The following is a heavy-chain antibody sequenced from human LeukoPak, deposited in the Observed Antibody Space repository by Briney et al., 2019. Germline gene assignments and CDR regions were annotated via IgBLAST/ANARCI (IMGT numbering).Heavy chain of an antibody. CDR3: AKWGDYDVLTGYYVSDY. CDR1: GFTFGNYA. V-gene: IGHV3-23*01. J-gene: IGHJ4*02. D-gene: IGHD3-9*01. Sequence: PGASLRLSCAASGFTFGNYAMSWVRQAPGKGLEWVSAITGSGGNTYYADSVKGRFTISRDNSKNTVFLQMNSLRAEDTAVYYYAKWGDYDVLTGYYVSDYWGQGTLVTVSS. CDR2: ITGSGGNT.